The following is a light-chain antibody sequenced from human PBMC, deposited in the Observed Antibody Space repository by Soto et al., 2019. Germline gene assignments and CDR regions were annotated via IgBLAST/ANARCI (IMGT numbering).Light chain of an antibody. J-gene: IGKJ1*01. CDR1: QDISNY. CDR2: KAS. CDR3: QHYNSYSEA. V-gene: IGKV1-5*03. Sequence: DIQMTQSPSSLSASVGDRVTITCQASQDISNYLNWYQQKPGKAPKLLIYKASTLKSGVPSRFSGSGSGTEFTLTISSLQPDDFATYYCQHYNSYSEAFCQETKVDIK.